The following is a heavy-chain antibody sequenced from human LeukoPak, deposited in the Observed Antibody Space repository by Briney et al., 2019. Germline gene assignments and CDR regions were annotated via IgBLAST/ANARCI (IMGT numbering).Heavy chain of an antibody. V-gene: IGHV4-30-4*01. CDR1: GGSISSGDYY. CDR2: IYYSGST. D-gene: IGHD3-22*01. Sequence: SETLSLTCTVSGGSISSGDYYWSWIRQPPGKGLEWIGYIYYSGSTYYNPSLKSRVTISVDTPKNQFSLKLSSVTAADTAVYYCAREGDYYDSSGYADYWGQGTLVTVSS. J-gene: IGHJ4*02. CDR3: AREGDYYDSSGYADY.